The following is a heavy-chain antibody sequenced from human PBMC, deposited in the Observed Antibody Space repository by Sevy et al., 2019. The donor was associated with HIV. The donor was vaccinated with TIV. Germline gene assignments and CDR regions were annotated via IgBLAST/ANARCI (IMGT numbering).Heavy chain of an antibody. CDR1: GFTVSGNY. D-gene: IGHD2-15*01. CDR3: ASTSCSGGSGYSLIDA. Sequence: GGSLRLSCAASGFTVSGNYMSWVRQAPGKGLEWVSVIYSGGSTYYADSVKGRFTISRDTSKTTLYLQMNSLRFEDTAVYYCASTSCSGGSGYSLIDARGQGTLVTVSS. V-gene: IGHV3-66*02. J-gene: IGHJ4*02. CDR2: IYSGGST.